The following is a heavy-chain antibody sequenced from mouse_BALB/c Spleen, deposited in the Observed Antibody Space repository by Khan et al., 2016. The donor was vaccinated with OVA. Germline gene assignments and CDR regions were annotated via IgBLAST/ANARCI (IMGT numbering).Heavy chain of an antibody. V-gene: IGHV3-2*02. Sequence: EVKLLESGPGLVKPSQSLSLTCTVTGYSITSGYGWNWIRQFPGNKLEWMGYISYSGSTNYNPYLKSRISITADTSKNQVFLQLNSVTTEDTATYYCARTARIKYWGQGTTLTVSS. CDR3: ARTARIKY. J-gene: IGHJ2*01. CDR2: ISYSGST. D-gene: IGHD1-2*01. CDR1: GYSITSGYG.